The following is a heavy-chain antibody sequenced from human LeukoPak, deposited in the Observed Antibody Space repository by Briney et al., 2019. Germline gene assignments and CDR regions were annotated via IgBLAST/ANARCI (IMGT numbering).Heavy chain of an antibody. V-gene: IGHV3-30*04. CDR3: AREEYAYALGALDV. J-gene: IGHJ6*04. CDR2: ISSDGNLI. Sequence: PGRSLRPACATSGLTFSRYATQWVRQAPDKGLEWVAVISSDGNLIFYADSVKGRFTSSRDNSKNTVYLQMNSLRAEDTAVFYCAREEYAYALGALDVWGEGTTVSVSS. D-gene: IGHD2-2*01. CDR1: GLTFSRYA.